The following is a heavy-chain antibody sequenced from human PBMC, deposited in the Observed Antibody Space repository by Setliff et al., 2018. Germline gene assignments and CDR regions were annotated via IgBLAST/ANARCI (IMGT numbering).Heavy chain of an antibody. CDR1: GFSFSNHG. D-gene: IGHD3-10*01. CDR2: IRHDGNNK. CDR3: AKDRPQGVNGRSLDY. J-gene: IGHJ4*02. V-gene: IGHV3-30*02. Sequence: PGGSLRLSCAASGFSFSNHGMHWVRQAPGKGLEWVAFIRHDGNNKYYKDSVKGRFTISRDNSQNTLYLQMNSLRAEDTAVYYCAKDRPQGVNGRSLDYWGRGALVTVSS.